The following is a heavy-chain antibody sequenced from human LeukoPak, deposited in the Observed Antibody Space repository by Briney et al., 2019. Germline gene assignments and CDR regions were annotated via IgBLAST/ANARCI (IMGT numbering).Heavy chain of an antibody. D-gene: IGHD5-24*01. CDR2: INSDGSST. V-gene: IGHV3-74*01. CDR3: ARDGLAAITFDY. Sequence: GGSLRLSCAASGFMFSDHYMDWVRQAPGKGLVWVSHINSDGSSTTYADSVKGRFTISRDNAKNTLYLQMNSLRAEDTAVYYCARDGLAAITFDYWGQGILVTVSS. J-gene: IGHJ4*02. CDR1: GFMFSDHY.